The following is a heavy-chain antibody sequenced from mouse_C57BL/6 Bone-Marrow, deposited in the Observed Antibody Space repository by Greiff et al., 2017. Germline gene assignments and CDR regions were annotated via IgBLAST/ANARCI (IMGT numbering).Heavy chain of an antibody. CDR3: AKMGIMLWYYYAMDY. J-gene: IGHJ4*01. CDR1: GYTFTSYG. V-gene: IGHV1-81*01. CDR2: IYPRSGNT. Sequence: QVQLQQSGAELARPGASVKLSCKASGYTFTSYGISWVKQRTGQGLEWIGEIYPRSGNTYYNEKFKGKATLTADKSSSTAYMELRSLTSEDAAVYFCAKMGIMLWYYYAMDYWGQGTSVTVSS. D-gene: IGHD1-1*02.